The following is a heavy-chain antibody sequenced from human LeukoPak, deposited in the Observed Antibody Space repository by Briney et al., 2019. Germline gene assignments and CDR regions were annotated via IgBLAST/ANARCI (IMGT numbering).Heavy chain of an antibody. CDR1: GFTFSSYS. Sequence: GGSLRLSCAASGFTFSSYSMNWVRQAPGKGLEWVSSISSSSSYIYYADSVKGRFTISRDNAKNSLYLQMNRLRAEDTAVYYCASPTGGRYSYGYFDYWGQGTLVTVSS. D-gene: IGHD5-18*01. CDR3: ASPTGGRYSYGYFDY. V-gene: IGHV3-21*01. CDR2: ISSSSSYI. J-gene: IGHJ4*02.